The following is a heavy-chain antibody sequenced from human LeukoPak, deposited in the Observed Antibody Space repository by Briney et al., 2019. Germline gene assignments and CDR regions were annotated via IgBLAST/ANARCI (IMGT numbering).Heavy chain of an antibody. J-gene: IGHJ6*02. CDR2: ISWNSGSI. Sequence: PGGSLRLSCAASGFTFDDYAMHWVRQAPGKGLEWVSGISWNSGSIGYADSVKGRFTISRDNAKNSLYLQMNSLGAEDTALYYCAKDSYSTSVYGMDVWGQGTTVTVSS. V-gene: IGHV3-9*01. D-gene: IGHD2-2*01. CDR1: GFTFDDYA. CDR3: AKDSYSTSVYGMDV.